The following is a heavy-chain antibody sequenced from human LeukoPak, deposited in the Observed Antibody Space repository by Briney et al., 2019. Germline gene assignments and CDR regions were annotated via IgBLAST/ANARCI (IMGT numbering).Heavy chain of an antibody. J-gene: IGHJ6*02. D-gene: IGHD2-21*02. CDR2: TYYRSKWYN. CDR1: GDSVSSNSAA. Sequence: SQTLSLTCAISGDSVSSNSAAWNWIRQSPSRGLEWLGRTYYRSKWYNDYAVSVKSRITINPDTSKNQFSLQLNSVTPEDTAVYYCARGRTYCGGDCSNPGNYYYYGMDVWGQGTTVTVSS. CDR3: ARGRTYCGGDCSNPGNYYYYGMDV. V-gene: IGHV6-1*01.